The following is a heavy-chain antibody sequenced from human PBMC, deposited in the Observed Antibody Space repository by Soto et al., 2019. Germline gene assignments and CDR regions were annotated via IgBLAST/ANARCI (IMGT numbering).Heavy chain of an antibody. CDR3: ARVYDILTSAWLDP. D-gene: IGHD3-9*01. J-gene: IGHJ5*02. V-gene: IGHV3-11*05. CDR2: ISTNSRYT. Sequence: QEQLEESGGGLVKPGGSLRLSCAASGFTLSDYYMTWIRQAPEKGLEWISYISTNSRYTKYADSVKGRFTISRDDAKNSLYLQMNSLRVEDTAVYYCARVYDILTSAWLDPWGQGTLVTVSS. CDR1: GFTLSDYY.